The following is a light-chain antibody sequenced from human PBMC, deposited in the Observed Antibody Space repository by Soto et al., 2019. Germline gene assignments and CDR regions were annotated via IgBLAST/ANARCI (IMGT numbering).Light chain of an antibody. CDR3: CSYAGSSTPYV. CDR1: SSDVGSYNL. J-gene: IGLJ1*01. V-gene: IGLV2-23*01. CDR2: EGS. Sequence: QAVLTKPASVYASPGQSITISCTGTSSDVGSYNLVSWYQQHPGKAPKLMIYEGSKRPSGVSNRFSGSKSGNTASLTISGLQAEDGADYYCCSYAGSSTPYVFGTGTKVTV.